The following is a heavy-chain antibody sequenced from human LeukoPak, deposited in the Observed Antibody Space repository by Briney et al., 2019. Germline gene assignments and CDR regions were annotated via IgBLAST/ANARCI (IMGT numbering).Heavy chain of an antibody. CDR1: GGSFSGYY. CDR3: ARGFPYYDFWSGQPGAFDI. J-gene: IGHJ3*02. D-gene: IGHD3-3*01. CDR2: INHSGST. Sequence: SETLSLTCAVYGGSFSGYYWSWIRQPPGKGLEWIGEINHSGSTNYNPSLKSRVTISVDTSKNQFSLKLSSVTAADTAVYYCARGFPYYDFWSGQPGAFDIWGQGTMVTVSS. V-gene: IGHV4-34*01.